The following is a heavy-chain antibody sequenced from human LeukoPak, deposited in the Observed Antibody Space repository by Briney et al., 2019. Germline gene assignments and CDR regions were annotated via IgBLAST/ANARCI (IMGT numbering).Heavy chain of an antibody. CDR3: ARGIGEQWLDRDFDY. Sequence: ASVKVSCKASGYTFTGYYIHWVRQAPGQGLEWMGIINPSGGRASYAQKFQDTVTMTRDMSTSAVYMELSSLRSEDTAVYYCARGIGEQWLDRDFDYWGQGTLVTVSS. D-gene: IGHD6-19*01. CDR2: INPSGGRA. V-gene: IGHV1-46*01. CDR1: GYTFTGYY. J-gene: IGHJ4*02.